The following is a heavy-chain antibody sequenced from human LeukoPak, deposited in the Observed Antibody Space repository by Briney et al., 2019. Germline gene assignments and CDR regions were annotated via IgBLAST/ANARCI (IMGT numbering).Heavy chain of an antibody. CDR1: GFTFSSYA. J-gene: IGHJ6*02. CDR2: IYGNGGST. D-gene: IGHD3-3*01. V-gene: IGHV3-23*01. Sequence: GSLRLSCSASGFTFSSYAISWVRQAPGEGLEWGSAIYGNGGSTYYADSVKGRFTISRDNSKNTLYLQMNSLRAEDTAVYYCAKSPHRFLEWLYRALRDYYYGMDVWGQGTTVTVSS. CDR3: AKSPHRFLEWLYRALRDYYYGMDV.